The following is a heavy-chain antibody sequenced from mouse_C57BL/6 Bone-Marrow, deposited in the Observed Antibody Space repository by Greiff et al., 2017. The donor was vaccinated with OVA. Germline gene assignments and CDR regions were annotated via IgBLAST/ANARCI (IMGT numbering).Heavy chain of an antibody. CDR3: ARVPSLWGYYLDY. J-gene: IGHJ2*01. V-gene: IGHV5-4*03. D-gene: IGHD6-1*01. Sequence: EVMLVESGGGLVKPGGSLKLSCAVSGFTFSSYAMSWVRQTPEKRLEWVATISDGGSYTYYPDHVTGRFTISRAKAKNNLYLQRLHVKYEDTAMYYCARVPSLWGYYLDYWGQGTTLTVSS. CDR1: GFTFSSYA. CDR2: ISDGGSYT.